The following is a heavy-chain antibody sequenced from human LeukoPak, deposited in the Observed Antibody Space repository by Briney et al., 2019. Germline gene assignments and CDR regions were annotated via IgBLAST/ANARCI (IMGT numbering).Heavy chain of an antibody. V-gene: IGHV4-39*07. CDR3: ASAPPSRRGNY. Sequence: SETLSLTCTVSGDSVSSSSYYWGWVRQPPGKGLKWIGSIYYSGSTYYNPSLKSRVTISVDTSKNQFSLKLSSVTAADTAVYYCASAPPSRRGNYWGRGTLVTVSS. CDR1: GDSVSSSSYY. J-gene: IGHJ4*02. CDR2: IYYSGST. D-gene: IGHD3-16*01.